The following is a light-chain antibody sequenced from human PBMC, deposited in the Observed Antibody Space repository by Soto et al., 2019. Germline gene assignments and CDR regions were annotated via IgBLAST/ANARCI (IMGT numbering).Light chain of an antibody. Sequence: EIVLTQSPATLSLPPGERATLSCRASQSVSSYLAWYQQKPGQATRLLIYDASNRATGIPARLSESGSGTEFTLTSSSLEPEDFAVYYCQQRSNWPPRLTFGGGTKVEIK. CDR2: DAS. CDR1: QSVSSY. J-gene: IGKJ4*01. CDR3: QQRSNWPPRLT. V-gene: IGKV3-11*01.